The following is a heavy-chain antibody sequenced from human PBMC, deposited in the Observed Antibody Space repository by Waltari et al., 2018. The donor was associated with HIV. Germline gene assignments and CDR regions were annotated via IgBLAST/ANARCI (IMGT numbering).Heavy chain of an antibody. CDR3: AREGRYCSGGSCPQNWFGP. V-gene: IGHV4-38-2*02. CDR1: GSSITTGHY. J-gene: IGHJ5*02. Sequence: QLQASGPGLVRPSETLSLICTVSGSSITTGHYWGWIRQTPGRRLEWIGSIFHTGSAYYNPSLKGRVSLSVDTSNNHFSLTLRSVTAADTAVYFCAREGRYCSGGSCPQNWFGPWGQGTLVTVST. CDR2: IFHTGSA. D-gene: IGHD2-15*01.